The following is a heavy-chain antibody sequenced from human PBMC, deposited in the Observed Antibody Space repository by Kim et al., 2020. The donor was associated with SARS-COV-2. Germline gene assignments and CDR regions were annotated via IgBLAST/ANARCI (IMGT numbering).Heavy chain of an antibody. CDR2: VSWNSGSI. J-gene: IGHJ4*02. CDR1: GFTFDDYA. Sequence: GGSLRLSCAASGFTFDDYAMHWVRPAPGKGLEWVSGVSWNSGSIGYADPVKGRFTISRDNAKNSLYLQMNSLRAEDTALYYCAKTSSSGWYWVRYFDYWGQGTLVTVSS. CDR3: AKTSSSGWYWVRYFDY. V-gene: IGHV3-9*01. D-gene: IGHD6-19*01.